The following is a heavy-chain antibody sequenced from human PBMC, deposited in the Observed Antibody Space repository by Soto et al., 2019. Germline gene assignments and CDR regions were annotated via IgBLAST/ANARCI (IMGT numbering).Heavy chain of an antibody. CDR1: GFTFSSYW. V-gene: IGHV3-7*01. CDR3: AGVSVVAATQTYAFDI. Sequence: GGSLRLSSAASGFTFSSYWMSWVRQAPGKGLEWVANIKQDGSEKYYVDSVKGRFTISRDNAKNSLYLQMNSLRAEDTAVYYCAGVSVVAATQTYAFDIWGQGTMVTVSS. J-gene: IGHJ3*02. CDR2: IKQDGSEK. D-gene: IGHD2-15*01.